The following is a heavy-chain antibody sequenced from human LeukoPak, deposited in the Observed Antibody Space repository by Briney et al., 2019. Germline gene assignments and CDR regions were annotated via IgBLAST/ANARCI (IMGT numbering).Heavy chain of an antibody. CDR3: ARGLSGSYHYFDY. V-gene: IGHV3-74*01. Sequence: GGSLRLSCAASGFTFSNNWIEWVRQPPGKGLVWVSRINRDGSSTNYADSVKGRFIISRDNAKNILYLQMNSLRAEDTAVYYCARGLSGSYHYFDYWGQGTLVTVSS. D-gene: IGHD1-26*01. CDR2: INRDGSST. CDR1: GFTFSNNW. J-gene: IGHJ4*02.